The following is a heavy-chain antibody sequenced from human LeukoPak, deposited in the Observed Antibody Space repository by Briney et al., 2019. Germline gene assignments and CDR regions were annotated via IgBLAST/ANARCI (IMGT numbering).Heavy chain of an antibody. CDR3: ASSKPDLDT. D-gene: IGHD2-2*01. Sequence: TDTLSLTCTVSGGSISSYYWSWIRQPPGKGLEWIGYIYYSGSTNYNPSLKSRVTISVDTTKNQFSLKVKSVTASDTAIYYCASSKPDLDTWGQGTLVTVS. J-gene: IGHJ5*02. V-gene: IGHV4-59*08. CDR2: IYYSGST. CDR1: GGSISSYY.